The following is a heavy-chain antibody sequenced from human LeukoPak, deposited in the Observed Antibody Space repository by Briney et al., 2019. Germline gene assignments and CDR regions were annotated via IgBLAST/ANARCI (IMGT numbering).Heavy chain of an antibody. V-gene: IGHV3-48*03. J-gene: IGHJ4*02. CDR1: GFTFSSYE. CDR3: ASTTSSGWGYFDY. Sequence: PGGSLRLSCAASGFTFSSYEMNWVRQAPGKGLEWVSYISSSGSTIYYADSVKGRFTISRDNAKNPLYLQMNSLRAEDTAVYYCASTTSSGWGYFDYWGQGTLVIVSS. D-gene: IGHD6-19*01. CDR2: ISSSGSTI.